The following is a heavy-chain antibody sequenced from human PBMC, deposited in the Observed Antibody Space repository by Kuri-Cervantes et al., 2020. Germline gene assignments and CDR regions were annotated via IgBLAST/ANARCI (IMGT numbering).Heavy chain of an antibody. CDR1: GGSVSSGSYY. Sequence: ESLKISCTVSGGSVSSGSYYWSWIRQPPGKGLEWIGYIYYSGSTNYNPSLKSRVTISVDTSKNQISLKLSSVTAADTAVYYCAREMTQNWGSLYFQHYYYYGMDVWGQGTTVTVSS. CDR3: AREMTQNWGSLYFQHYYYYGMDV. V-gene: IGHV4-61*01. CDR2: IYYSGST. J-gene: IGHJ6*02. D-gene: IGHD7-27*01.